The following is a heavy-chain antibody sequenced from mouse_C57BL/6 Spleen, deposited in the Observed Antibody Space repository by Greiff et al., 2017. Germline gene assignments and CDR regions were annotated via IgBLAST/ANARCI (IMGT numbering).Heavy chain of an antibody. CDR2: IRNKANGYTT. D-gene: IGHD1-1*01. CDR1: GFTFTDYY. Sequence: EVKLMESGGGLVQPGGSLSLSCAASGFTFTDYYMSWVRQPPGKALEWLGFIRNKANGYTTEYSASVKGRFTISRDNSQSILYLQMNALRAEDSATYYCARLAYYYGSSLYAMDYWGQGTSVTVSS. V-gene: IGHV7-3*01. J-gene: IGHJ4*01. CDR3: ARLAYYYGSSLYAMDY.